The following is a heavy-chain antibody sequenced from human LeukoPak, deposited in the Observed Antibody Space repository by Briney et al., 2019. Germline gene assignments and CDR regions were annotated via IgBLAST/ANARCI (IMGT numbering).Heavy chain of an antibody. J-gene: IGHJ4*02. CDR3: ARAMEYCSGGTCYSFPD. CDR1: GFTFSSYA. V-gene: IGHV3-64*01. CDR2: ISSNGGST. D-gene: IGHD2-15*01. Sequence: PGGSLRLSCAASGFTFSSYAMHWVRQAPGKGLEYVSAISSNGGSTYYANSVKGRFTISRDNSKNTLYLQMGSLRAEDMAVYYCARAMEYCSGGTCYSFPDWGQGTLVTVSS.